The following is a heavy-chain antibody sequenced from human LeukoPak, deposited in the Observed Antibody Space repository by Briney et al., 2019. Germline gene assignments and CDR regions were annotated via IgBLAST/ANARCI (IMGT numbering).Heavy chain of an antibody. Sequence: GALRLSCAVSGFTFSNAWMSWVRQAPGKGLEWVGRIKSNTDGGRTDSAAPVKGRFIISRDDSKNMPYLQMNSLKTEDTGVYYCTTDPQRGYYFDYWGQGTLVTVSS. CDR3: TTDPQRGYYFDY. V-gene: IGHV3-15*01. CDR2: IKSNTDGGRT. J-gene: IGHJ4*02. D-gene: IGHD3-3*01. CDR1: GFTFSNAW.